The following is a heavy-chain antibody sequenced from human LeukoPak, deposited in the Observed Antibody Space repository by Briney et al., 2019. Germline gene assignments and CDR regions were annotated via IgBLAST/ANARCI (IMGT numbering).Heavy chain of an antibody. CDR1: GGSISSSY. CDR3: ARAFDYSGSTFDL. CDR2: IYSGGST. Sequence: SETLSLTCTVSGGSISSSYWSWIRQPPGKGLEWIGYIYSGGSTNYNPSLKSRVTILVDTSKNQFSLKLSSVTAADTAVYYCARAFDYSGSTFDLWGQGTMVTVSS. V-gene: IGHV4-59*01. J-gene: IGHJ3*01. D-gene: IGHD3-10*01.